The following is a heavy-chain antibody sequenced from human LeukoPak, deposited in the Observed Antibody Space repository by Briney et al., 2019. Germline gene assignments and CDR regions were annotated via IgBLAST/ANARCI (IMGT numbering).Heavy chain of an antibody. CDR2: ISYDGSNK. D-gene: IGHD5-24*01. CDR1: GFTFSSYA. J-gene: IGHJ4*02. CDR3: ARDRYNLGYFDY. Sequence: GGSLRLSCAASGFTFSSYAMHWVRQAPGRGLEWVAVISYDGSNKYYADSVKGRFTIYRDNSKNTLYLQMNSLRAEDTAVYYCARDRYNLGYFDYWGQGTLVTVSS. V-gene: IGHV3-30*07.